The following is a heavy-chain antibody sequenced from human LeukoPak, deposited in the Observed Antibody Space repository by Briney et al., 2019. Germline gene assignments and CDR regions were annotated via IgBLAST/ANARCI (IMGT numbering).Heavy chain of an antibody. CDR2: INPNSGGT. V-gene: IGHV1-2*02. D-gene: IGHD6-19*01. Sequence: ASVKVSCKASGYTFTGYYMHWVRQAPGQGLEWMGWINPNSGGTNYAQKFQGRVTMTRDTSISTAYMELSRLRFDDTAVYYCAKLGRIAVAGSSFSWGQGTLVTVSS. CDR1: GYTFTGYY. J-gene: IGHJ5*02. CDR3: AKLGRIAVAGSSFS.